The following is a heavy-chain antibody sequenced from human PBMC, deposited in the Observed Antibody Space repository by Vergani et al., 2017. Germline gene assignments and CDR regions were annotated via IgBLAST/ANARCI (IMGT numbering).Heavy chain of an antibody. CDR1: EYSFGNYW. CDR2: IYPADSDT. CDR3: ARHTTYTDS. V-gene: IGHV5-51*01. J-gene: IGHJ4*02. Sequence: EVELVQSGPEMSKPGESLKISCTGSEYSFGNYWMGWVRQMPGKGLEWMGIIYPADSDTRYSPSFQGQVTISADKSISTAFLQWDSLKASNTALYYCARHTTYTDSGGQGTLVTVSS. D-gene: IGHD1-1*01.